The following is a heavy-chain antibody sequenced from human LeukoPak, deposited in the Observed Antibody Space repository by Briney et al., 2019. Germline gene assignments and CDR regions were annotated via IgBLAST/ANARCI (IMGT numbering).Heavy chain of an antibody. CDR1: GFAFSSYT. CDR2: ISGSGGST. Sequence: GGSLRLSCAASGFAFSSYTMGWVRQAPGKGLEWVSAISGSGGSTYYADSVKGRFTISRDNSKNTLYLQMNSLRAEDTAVYYCAKDYPASVYSSGWYGSAFDYWGQGTLVTVSS. D-gene: IGHD6-19*01. CDR3: AKDYPASVYSSGWYGSAFDY. V-gene: IGHV3-23*01. J-gene: IGHJ4*02.